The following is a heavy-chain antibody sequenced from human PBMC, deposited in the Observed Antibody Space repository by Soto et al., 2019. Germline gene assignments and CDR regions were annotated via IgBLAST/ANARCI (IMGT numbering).Heavy chain of an antibody. Sequence: SETLSLTCAVSGGSISSYYWSWIRQPPGKGLEWIGYVYYSGSTNYNPSLRSRVTISVDTSKNQFSLKLSSVTAADTAVYYCAREKRYSYGLGYGMDVWGQGTTVTVSS. V-gene: IGHV4-59*01. CDR1: GGSISSYY. CDR2: VYYSGST. D-gene: IGHD5-18*01. J-gene: IGHJ6*02. CDR3: AREKRYSYGLGYGMDV.